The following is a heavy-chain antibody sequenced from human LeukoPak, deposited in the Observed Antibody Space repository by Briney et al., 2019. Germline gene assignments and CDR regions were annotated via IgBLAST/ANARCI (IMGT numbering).Heavy chain of an antibody. CDR3: ARNRYYYDSSGTYLDY. V-gene: IGHV1-69*13. D-gene: IGHD3-22*01. CDR1: GGTFSSYA. J-gene: IGHJ4*02. Sequence: ASVKVSCKASGGTFSSYAIGWVRQAPGQGLEWMGGIIPIFGTANYAQKFQGRVTITADESTSTAYMELSSLRSEDTAVYYCARNRYYYDSSGTYLDYWGQGTLVTVSS. CDR2: IIPIFGTA.